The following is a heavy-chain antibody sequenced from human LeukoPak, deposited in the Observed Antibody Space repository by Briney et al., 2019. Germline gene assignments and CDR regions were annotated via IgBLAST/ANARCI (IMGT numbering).Heavy chain of an antibody. D-gene: IGHD3-16*01. CDR2: ISASGGST. CDR3: AKRGGMYPAYYFDY. V-gene: IGHV3-23*01. Sequence: GGTLRLSCAASGFTFSSYGMSWVRQSPGKGLEWVSGISASGGSTYYADSVKGRFTISRDNSKDTLYLQMNSLRADDTAVYYCAKRGGMYPAYYFDYWGQGTLVTVSS. J-gene: IGHJ4*02. CDR1: GFTFSSYG.